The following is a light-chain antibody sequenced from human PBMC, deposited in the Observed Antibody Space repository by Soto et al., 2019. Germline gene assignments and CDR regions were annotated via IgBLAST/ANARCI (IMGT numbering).Light chain of an antibody. V-gene: IGLV2-8*01. Sequence: QSALTQPPSASGSPGQSVTISCTGTKNDIGVYDFVSWYQHHPGKAPRLIIYEVVQRPSGVPDRFSGSKSGNTASLTISGLQDEDEAEYYCCSYAGSYTLVFGGGTQLTVL. CDR3: CSYAGSYTLV. J-gene: IGLJ2*01. CDR1: KNDIGVYDF. CDR2: EVV.